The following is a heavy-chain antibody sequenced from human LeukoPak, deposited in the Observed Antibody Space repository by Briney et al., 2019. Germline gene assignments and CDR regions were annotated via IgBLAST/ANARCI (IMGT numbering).Heavy chain of an antibody. CDR1: GGSISSSSYY. CDR2: IYYSGST. CDR3: ARLPNYYDSSGYYYYFDY. J-gene: IGHJ4*02. Sequence: SETVSLTCTVSGGSISSSSYYWGWIRQPPGKGLEWIGSIYYSGSTYYNPSLKSRVTISVDTSKNQFSLKLSSVTAADTAVYYCARLPNYYDSSGYYYYFDYWGQGTLVTVSS. D-gene: IGHD3-22*01. V-gene: IGHV4-39*01.